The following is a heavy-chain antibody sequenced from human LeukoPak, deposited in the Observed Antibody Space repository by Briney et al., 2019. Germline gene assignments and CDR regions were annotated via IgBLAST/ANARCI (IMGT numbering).Heavy chain of an antibody. CDR2: ISHSGST. Sequence: SETLSLTCAVSGGSISSGAYSWSWIRQSPGKGLEWIGYISHSGSTYYNPSLKSRVTISVDTSKNQFSLKLSSVTAADTAVYYCARHWYTGPYYDSSGYYHAFDIWGQGTMVTVSS. CDR1: GGSISSGAYS. CDR3: ARHWYTGPYYDSSGYYHAFDI. J-gene: IGHJ3*02. V-gene: IGHV4-30-2*06. D-gene: IGHD3-22*01.